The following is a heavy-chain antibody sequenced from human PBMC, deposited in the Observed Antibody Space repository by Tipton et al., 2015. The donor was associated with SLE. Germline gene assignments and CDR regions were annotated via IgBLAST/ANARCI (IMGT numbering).Heavy chain of an antibody. CDR3: ARDTVFGLVYHNAFDI. V-gene: IGHV1-18*01. Sequence: QLVQSGAEVKKPGASVKVSCKASGYTFTSYGISWVRQAPGQGLEWMGWISAFNGNTNYAKKLQGRVTMTTDTSTSTSYMELRSLRSDDTAVYYCARDTVFGLVYHNAFDIWGQGTKVTVSS. J-gene: IGHJ3*02. CDR1: GYTFTSYG. CDR2: ISAFNGNT. D-gene: IGHD3/OR15-3a*01.